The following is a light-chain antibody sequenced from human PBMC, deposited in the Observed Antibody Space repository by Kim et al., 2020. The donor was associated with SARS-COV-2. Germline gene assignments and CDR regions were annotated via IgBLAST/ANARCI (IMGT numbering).Light chain of an antibody. CDR3: QQYRAYPVI. V-gene: IGKV1-16*01. CDR1: QDIRNA. J-gene: IGKJ2*01. Sequence: DIQMTQSPSSLSASIGDRITISCRASQDIRNALTWFQLKPGKGPETLIYAASTLKSGVPSRFSGSGSGTEFTLTINSLQPEDIATYYCQQYRAYPVIFGQENKLEL. CDR2: AAS.